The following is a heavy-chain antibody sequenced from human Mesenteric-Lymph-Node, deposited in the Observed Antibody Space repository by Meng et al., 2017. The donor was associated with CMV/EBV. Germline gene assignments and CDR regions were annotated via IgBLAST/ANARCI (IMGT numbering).Heavy chain of an antibody. CDR3: ARQKYSEFDY. CDR2: IYYSGST. V-gene: IGHV4-39*01. D-gene: IGHD1-26*01. Sequence: SETLSLTCDVSGGSVNNPSHYWSWIRQAPGKGLEWIGSIYYSGSTYYNPSLKSRVTISVDTSKNQFSLKLSSVTAADTAVYYCARQKYSEFDYWGQGTLVTVSS. CDR1: GGSVNNPSHY. J-gene: IGHJ4*02.